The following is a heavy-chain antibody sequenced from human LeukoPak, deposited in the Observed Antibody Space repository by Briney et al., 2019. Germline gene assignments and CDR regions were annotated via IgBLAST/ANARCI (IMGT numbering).Heavy chain of an antibody. CDR2: IYYSGST. CDR3: ARQAYCSGGSCWGFDY. D-gene: IGHD2-15*01. CDR1: GGSISSY. J-gene: IGHJ4*02. Sequence: SETLSLTCTASGGSISSYWSWIRQPPGKGLEWIGYIYYSGSTNYNPSLKSRVTISVDTSKNQFSLRLSSVTAADTAVYYCARQAYCSGGSCWGFDYWGQGTLVTVSS. V-gene: IGHV4-59*08.